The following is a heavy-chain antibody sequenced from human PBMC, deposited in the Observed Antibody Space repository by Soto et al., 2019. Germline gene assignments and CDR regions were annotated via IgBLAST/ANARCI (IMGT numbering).Heavy chain of an antibody. CDR3: ARGGDWKFDY. Sequence: QVQLQESGPGLVKPSGTLSLTCGVSGVSISSDKWWSWVRQPPGKGLEWIGEIHHSKSSNYSPSLKSRVTTSVDKSKNQFSLELRSVTAADTAIYCCARGGDWKFDYWGQGILVTVSS. D-gene: IGHD2-21*02. CDR2: IHHSKSS. V-gene: IGHV4-4*01. J-gene: IGHJ4*02. CDR1: GVSISSDKW.